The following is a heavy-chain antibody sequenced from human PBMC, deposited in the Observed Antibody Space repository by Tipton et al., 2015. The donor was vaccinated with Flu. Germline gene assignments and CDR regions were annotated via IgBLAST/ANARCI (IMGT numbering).Heavy chain of an antibody. CDR2: INHSGST. CDR3: ARARVPAAMRYYYYYMDV. D-gene: IGHD2-2*01. CDR1: GGSFSGYY. J-gene: IGHJ6*03. Sequence: LRLSCAVYGGSFSGYYWSWIRQPPGKGLEWIGEINHSGSTNYNPSLKSRVTISVDTSKNQFSLKLSSVTAADTAVHYCARARVPAAMRYYYYYMDVWGKGTTVTVSS. V-gene: IGHV4-34*01.